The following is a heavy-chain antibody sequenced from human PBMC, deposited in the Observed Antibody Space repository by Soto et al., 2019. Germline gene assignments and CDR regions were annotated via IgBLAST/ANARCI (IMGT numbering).Heavy chain of an antibody. D-gene: IGHD3-10*01. CDR3: ASARQSRGGFDP. CDR1: GFTFSTYS. CDR2: ISSSGSAI. J-gene: IGHJ5*02. Sequence: EVELVESGGGLVQAGGSLRLSCVASGFTFSTYSMYWVRQAPGKGLEWVSYISSSGSAIYYADSVKGRFTISRDNAKNSLYLQMNSLRAEDTAVYYCASARQSRGGFDPWGQGTLVTVSS. V-gene: IGHV3-48*01.